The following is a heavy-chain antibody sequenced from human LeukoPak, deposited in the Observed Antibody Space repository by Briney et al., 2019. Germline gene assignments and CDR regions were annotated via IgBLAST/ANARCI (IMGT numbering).Heavy chain of an antibody. V-gene: IGHV3-7*01. Sequence: GGSLRLSCEVSGFTFTDYWMNWVRQAPGKGPEWVASIRQDGSEKTYVDSVKGRFTISRDNTKNSLSLQLNGLRDDDTAVYYCARDGTAAGLYFDLWGQGTLVTVSS. D-gene: IGHD6-13*01. J-gene: IGHJ4*01. CDR1: GFTFTDYW. CDR2: IRQDGSEK. CDR3: ARDGTAAGLYFDL.